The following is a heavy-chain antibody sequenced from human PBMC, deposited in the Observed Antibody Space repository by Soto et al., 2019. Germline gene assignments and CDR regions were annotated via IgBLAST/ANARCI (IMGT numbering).Heavy chain of an antibody. CDR2: IYSGGST. CDR1: GFTVSSNY. D-gene: IGHD4-17*01. J-gene: IGHJ4*02. CDR3: ASRPPNGDHPYFDY. Sequence: ESGGGLIQPGGSLRLSCAASGFTVSSNYMSWVRQAPGKGLECVSLIYSGGSTYYADSVKGRFTISRDNSKNTLYLQMNSLRAEYTAVYYCASRPPNGDHPYFDYWGQGTLVTVSS. V-gene: IGHV3-53*01.